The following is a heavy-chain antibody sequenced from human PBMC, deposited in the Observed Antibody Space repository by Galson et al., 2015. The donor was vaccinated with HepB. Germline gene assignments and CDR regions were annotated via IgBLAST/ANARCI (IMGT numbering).Heavy chain of an antibody. Sequence: SLRLSCAASGFTFSSYSMNWVRQAPGKGLEWVSSISSSSSYIYYADSVKGRFTISRDNAKNSLYLQMNSLRAEDTAVYYCAREDPGVYSSSWYEFNVGYYYGMDVWGQGTTVTVSS. D-gene: IGHD6-13*01. CDR3: AREDPGVYSSSWYEFNVGYYYGMDV. V-gene: IGHV3-21*01. CDR1: GFTFSSYS. CDR2: ISSSSSYI. J-gene: IGHJ6*02.